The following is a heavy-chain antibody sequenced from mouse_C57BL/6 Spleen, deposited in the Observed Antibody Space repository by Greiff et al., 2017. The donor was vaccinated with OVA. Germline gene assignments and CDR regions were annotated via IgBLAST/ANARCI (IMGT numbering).Heavy chain of an antibody. CDR1: GFTFSSYA. CDR3: ARDDEYEGFAY. Sequence: EVQGVESGGGLVKPGGSLKLSCAASGFTFSSYAMSWVRQTPEKRLEWVATISDGGSYTYYPDNVKGRFTISRDNAKNNLYLQMSHLKSEDTAMYYCARDDEYEGFAYWGQGTLVTVSA. V-gene: IGHV5-4*01. CDR2: ISDGGSYT. J-gene: IGHJ3*01. D-gene: IGHD2-4*01.